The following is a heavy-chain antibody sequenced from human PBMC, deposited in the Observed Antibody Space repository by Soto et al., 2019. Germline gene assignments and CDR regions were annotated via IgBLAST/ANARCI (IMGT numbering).Heavy chain of an antibody. D-gene: IGHD2-15*01. CDR2: INPNSGGT. CDR1: GYTLTGYY. J-gene: IGHJ6*02. CDR3: AREMDCSGGSCSHSGYGMDV. Sequence: GASVKVSCKASGYTLTGYYMHWVRQAPGQGLEWMGWINPNSGGTNYAQKFQGWVTMTRDTSISTAYMELSRLRSDDTAVYYCAREMDCSGGSCSHSGYGMDVWGQGTTVTVSS. V-gene: IGHV1-2*04.